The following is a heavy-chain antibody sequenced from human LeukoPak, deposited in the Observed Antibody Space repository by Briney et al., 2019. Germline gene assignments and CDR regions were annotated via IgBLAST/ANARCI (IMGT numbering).Heavy chain of an antibody. J-gene: IGHJ5*02. CDR2: ISWNSGSI. CDR1: GFTLSNYN. CDR3: AKGNYDILTGEAFDP. V-gene: IGHV3-9*01. D-gene: IGHD3-9*01. Sequence: GGSLRLSCAASGFTLSNYNMNWVRQTPGKGLEWVSGISWNSGSIGYADSVKGRFTISRDNAKNSLYLQMNSLRAEDTALYYCAKGNYDILTGEAFDPWGQGTLVTVSS.